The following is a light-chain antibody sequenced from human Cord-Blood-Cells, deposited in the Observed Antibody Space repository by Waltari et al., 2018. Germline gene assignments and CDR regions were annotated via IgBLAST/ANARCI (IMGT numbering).Light chain of an antibody. Sequence: QSALTQPASVSGSPRQSITISCTGTSSDVGCYNLVSWYPQHPGKAPKLMIYEGSKRPSGVSNRFSGSKSGNTASLTISGLQAEDEADYYCCSYAGSSTWVFGGGTKLTVL. CDR3: CSYAGSSTWV. J-gene: IGLJ3*02. CDR2: EGS. V-gene: IGLV2-23*01. CDR1: SSDVGCYNL.